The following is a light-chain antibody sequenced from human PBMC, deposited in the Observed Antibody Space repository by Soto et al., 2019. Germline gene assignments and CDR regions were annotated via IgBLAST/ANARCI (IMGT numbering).Light chain of an antibody. J-gene: IGKJ5*01. CDR3: QQYGSSLIT. CDR2: GAS. V-gene: IGKV3-20*01. Sequence: EIVLTQSPGTLSLSPGDRTTLSCRASQSVRSTRLAWYHQKTGQAPRLLIYGASTRASGIPDRFSGSGSGTDFTLTISRLEPEDFAVYYCQQYGSSLITFGQGTRLEIK. CDR1: QSVRSTR.